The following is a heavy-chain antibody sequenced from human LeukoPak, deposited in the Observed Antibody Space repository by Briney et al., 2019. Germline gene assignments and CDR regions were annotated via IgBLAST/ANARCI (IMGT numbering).Heavy chain of an antibody. J-gene: IGHJ4*02. CDR1: GFTFTNFE. D-gene: IGHD3-9*01. CDR2: ISYSGSTT. V-gene: IGHV3-48*03. CDR3: GGGLDWLFDQ. Sequence: PGESLRLSCAASGFTFTNFEINWVRQAPGKGLEWVSYISYSGSTTSYADSVKGRFTISRDNAKNSLYLQMNSLRDEDTAVYYCGGGLDWLFDQLGQGSVVSVSS.